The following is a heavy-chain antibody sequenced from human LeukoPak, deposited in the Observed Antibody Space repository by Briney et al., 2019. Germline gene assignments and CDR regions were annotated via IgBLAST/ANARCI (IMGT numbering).Heavy chain of an antibody. V-gene: IGHV1-69*13. CDR3: ARDTGQYYFDY. CDR1: GGTFSSYA. J-gene: IGHJ4*02. Sequence: GASVKVSCKDSGGTFSSYAISWVRQAPGQGLEWMGGIIPIFGTANYAQKFQGRVTITADESTSTAYMELSSLRSEDTAVYYCARDTGQYYFDYWGQGTLVTVSS. CDR2: IIPIFGTA. D-gene: IGHD4-11*01.